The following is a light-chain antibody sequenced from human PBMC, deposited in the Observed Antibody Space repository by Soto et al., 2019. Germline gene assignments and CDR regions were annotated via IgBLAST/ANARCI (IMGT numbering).Light chain of an antibody. V-gene: IGKV3-11*01. CDR2: DAS. Sequence: EIVLTQSPATLSLSPLERATLSFMASQSVITSLAWYQQKPGQAPRLLVYDASNRATGIPTRFSGSGSGTDFTFSVSNLEPEDFAVYYCQQYGISLITFGQGTRLEIK. J-gene: IGKJ5*01. CDR1: QSVITS. CDR3: QQYGISLIT.